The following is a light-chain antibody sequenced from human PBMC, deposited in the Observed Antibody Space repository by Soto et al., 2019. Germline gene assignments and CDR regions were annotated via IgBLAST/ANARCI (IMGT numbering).Light chain of an antibody. Sequence: DILMTQSPSSLSSSVGDSVTITCRTSQSIRSYLTWYQQKPGKAPKLLIYAASSLQSGVPPRFSGSGSGTDFTLTISSLQHEDFATYYCQQSHSTPLFTFGPGTKVDIK. CDR2: AAS. J-gene: IGKJ3*01. CDR1: QSIRSY. V-gene: IGKV1-39*01. CDR3: QQSHSTPLFT.